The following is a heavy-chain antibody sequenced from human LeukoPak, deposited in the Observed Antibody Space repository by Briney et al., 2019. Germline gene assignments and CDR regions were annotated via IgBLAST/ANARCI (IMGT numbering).Heavy chain of an antibody. Sequence: GGSLRLSCAASGFTFSNYGMNWVRQAPGKGLEWVALIWYDGSNKYYADSVKGRFTISRDNSKNTLYQQMNSLRAEDTAVYYCARQYCNGDRCYFFDWGQGTLVTVSS. V-gene: IGHV3-33*01. D-gene: IGHD2-15*01. CDR2: IWYDGSNK. CDR1: GFTFSNYG. J-gene: IGHJ4*02. CDR3: ARQYCNGDRCYFFD.